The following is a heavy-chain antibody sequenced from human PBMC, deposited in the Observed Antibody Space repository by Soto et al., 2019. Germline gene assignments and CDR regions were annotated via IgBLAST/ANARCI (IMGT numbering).Heavy chain of an antibody. Sequence: VQLVESGGDLVKPGASVKVSCKASGYTSTSYGISWVRQAPGQGLEWMGWISAYNGNTNYAQKLQGRVTMTTDTSTSTAYMELRSLRSDDTAVYYCARTVWGSYIFDYWGQGTLVTVSS. CDR3: ARTVWGSYIFDY. CDR2: ISAYNGNT. D-gene: IGHD3-16*01. CDR1: GYTSTSYG. V-gene: IGHV1-18*01. J-gene: IGHJ4*02.